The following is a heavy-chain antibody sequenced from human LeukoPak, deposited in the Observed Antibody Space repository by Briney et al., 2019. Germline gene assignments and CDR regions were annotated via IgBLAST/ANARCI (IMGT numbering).Heavy chain of an antibody. CDR2: INSDGSST. V-gene: IGHV3-74*01. D-gene: IGHD1-26*01. J-gene: IGHJ4*02. CDR1: GFTFSSYW. Sequence: GGSLRLSCAASGFTFSSYWMHWVRQAPGKGLVWVSRINSDGSSTSYADSVKGRFTISRDNAKNTLYLQMNSLRAEDTAVYYCARGPQWEPFDYWGQGILVTVSS. CDR3: ARGPQWEPFDY.